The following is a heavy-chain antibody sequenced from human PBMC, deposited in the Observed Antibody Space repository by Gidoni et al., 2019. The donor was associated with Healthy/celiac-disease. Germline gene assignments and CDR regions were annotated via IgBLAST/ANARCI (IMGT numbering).Heavy chain of an antibody. V-gene: IGHV3-33*01. CDR3: ARDSTYYDFWSGYQTNWFDP. CDR1: GFTFSSYG. Sequence: QVQLVESGGGVVQPGRSLRLSCAASGFTFSSYGMHWVRQAPGKGLEWVEVIWYDVSNKYYADSVKGRFTISRDNSKNTLYLQMNSLRAEDTAVYYCARDSTYYDFWSGYQTNWFDPWGQGTLVTVSS. D-gene: IGHD3-3*01. J-gene: IGHJ5*02. CDR2: IWYDVSNK.